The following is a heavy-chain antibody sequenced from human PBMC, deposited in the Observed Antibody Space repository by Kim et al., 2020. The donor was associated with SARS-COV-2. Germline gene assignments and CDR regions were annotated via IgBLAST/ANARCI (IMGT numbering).Heavy chain of an antibody. CDR3: ARDLGYSYGPPSNWFDP. D-gene: IGHD5-18*01. CDR1: GYTFTSYY. Sequence: ASVKVSCKASGYTFTSYYMHWVRQAPGQGLEWMGIINPSGGSTSYAQKFQGRVTMTRDTSTSTVYMELSSLRSEDTAVYYCARDLGYSYGPPSNWFDPWGQGTLVTVSS. J-gene: IGHJ5*02. V-gene: IGHV1-46*01. CDR2: INPSGGST.